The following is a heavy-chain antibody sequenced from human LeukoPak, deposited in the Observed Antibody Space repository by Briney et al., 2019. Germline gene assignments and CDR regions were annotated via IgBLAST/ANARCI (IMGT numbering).Heavy chain of an antibody. Sequence: GASVKVSCKVSGYTLTELSMHWVRQAPGKGLGWMGGFDPEDGETIYAQKFQGRVTMTEDTSTDTAYMELSSLRSEDTAVYYCATDHCGGDCGGDWGQGTLVTVSS. J-gene: IGHJ4*02. D-gene: IGHD2-21*02. CDR2: FDPEDGET. CDR1: GYTLTELS. CDR3: ATDHCGGDCGGD. V-gene: IGHV1-24*01.